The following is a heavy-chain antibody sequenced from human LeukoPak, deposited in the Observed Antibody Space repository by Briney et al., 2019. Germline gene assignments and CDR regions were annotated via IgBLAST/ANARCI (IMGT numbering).Heavy chain of an antibody. Sequence: SGGSLRLSCAASGFTFSIYAMSWVRQAPGKGLEWVSAISGSGGSTYYADSVKGRFTISRDNSKNTLYLQMNSLRAEDTAVYYCAAHVVQWLLSFDYWGQGTLVTVSS. V-gene: IGHV3-23*01. J-gene: IGHJ4*02. CDR1: GFTFSIYA. D-gene: IGHD6-19*01. CDR3: AAHVVQWLLSFDY. CDR2: ISGSGGST.